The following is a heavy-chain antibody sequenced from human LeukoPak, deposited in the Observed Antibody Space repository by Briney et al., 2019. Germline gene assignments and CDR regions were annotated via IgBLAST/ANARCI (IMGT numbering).Heavy chain of an antibody. Sequence: ASVKVSCKASGGTFSSYAISWVRQAPGQGLEWMGWISVYNGNTNYAQKLQGRVTMTTDTSTSTAYMELRSLRSDDTAVYYCARDNDYNPLVYWGQGTLVTVSS. D-gene: IGHD1-14*01. V-gene: IGHV1-18*01. CDR2: ISVYNGNT. J-gene: IGHJ4*02. CDR1: GGTFSSYA. CDR3: ARDNDYNPLVY.